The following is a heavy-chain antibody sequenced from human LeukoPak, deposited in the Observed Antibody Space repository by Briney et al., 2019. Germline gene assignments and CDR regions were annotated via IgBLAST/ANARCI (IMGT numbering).Heavy chain of an antibody. CDR2: LQYDGSNK. V-gene: IGHV3-30*02. CDR1: GFTFSNYG. J-gene: IGHJ6*03. Sequence: GGSLRLSCAASGFTFSNYGMHWVRQAPGKGLEWVAFLQYDGSNKYYADSVKGRFTISRDNSKNTLYLQMNSLRAEDTAVYYCAKDLPELLSYYFYMDVWGKGTTVTISS. D-gene: IGHD1-26*01. CDR3: AKDLPELLSYYFYMDV.